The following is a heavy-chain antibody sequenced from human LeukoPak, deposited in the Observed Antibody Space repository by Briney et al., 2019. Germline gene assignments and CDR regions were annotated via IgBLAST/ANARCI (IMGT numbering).Heavy chain of an antibody. CDR1: GFTFSSYW. CDR3: AREDHSKYEY. Sequence: GGSLRLSCVASGFTFSSYWMSWVRQAPGKGLEWLASIKQDGSEKFYVDSVKGRFTIFKDNAKNSLHLQINSLRAEDTAVYYCAREDHSKYEYWGQGTLVTVSS. D-gene: IGHD4-11*01. CDR2: IKQDGSEK. V-gene: IGHV3-7*01. J-gene: IGHJ4*02.